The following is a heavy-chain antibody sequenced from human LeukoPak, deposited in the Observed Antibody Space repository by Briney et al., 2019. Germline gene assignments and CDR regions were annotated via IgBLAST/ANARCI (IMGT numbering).Heavy chain of an antibody. J-gene: IGHJ6*02. CDR2: ISYDGSNK. D-gene: IGHD2-2*01. CDR3: ASENLQDIVVVPAYGMDV. V-gene: IGHV3-30-3*01. CDR1: GFTFSSYA. Sequence: GGSLRLSCAASGFTFSSYAMHWVRQAPGKGLEWVAVISYDGSNKYYADSVKGRFTISRDNSKNTLYLQMNSLRAEDTAVYYCASENLQDIVVVPAYGMDVWGQGTTVTVSS.